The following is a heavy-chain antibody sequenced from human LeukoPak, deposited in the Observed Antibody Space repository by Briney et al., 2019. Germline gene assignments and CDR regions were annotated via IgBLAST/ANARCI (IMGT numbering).Heavy chain of an antibody. J-gene: IGHJ4*02. Sequence: SETLSLTCTVSGGSISSGGYYWSWIRQHPGKGLEWIGYIYYSGSTYYNPSLKSRVTISVDTSKNQFSLKLSSVTAADTAAYYCARAPLLYYFDYWGQGTLVTVSS. CDR3: ARAPLLYYFDY. D-gene: IGHD3-10*01. CDR1: GGSISSGGYY. CDR2: IYYSGST. V-gene: IGHV4-31*03.